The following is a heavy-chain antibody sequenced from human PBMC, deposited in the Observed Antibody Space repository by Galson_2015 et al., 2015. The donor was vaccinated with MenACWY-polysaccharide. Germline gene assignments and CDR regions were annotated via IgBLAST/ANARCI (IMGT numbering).Heavy chain of an antibody. Sequence: ETLSLTCAVSDYSIRSGYFWGWIRRPPGKGLEWIASIFHGGTTYYNPSLKSRVTISVDTSKNQFSLNLGSVTAADTAVYYCARVEKYSGSFYILYWGQGTLVTVSS. J-gene: IGHJ4*02. D-gene: IGHD1-26*01. CDR1: DYSIRSGYF. CDR3: ARVEKYSGSFYILY. CDR2: IFHGGTT. V-gene: IGHV4-38-2*01.